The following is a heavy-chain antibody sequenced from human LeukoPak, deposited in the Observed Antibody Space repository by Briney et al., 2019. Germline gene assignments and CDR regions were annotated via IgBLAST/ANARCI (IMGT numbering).Heavy chain of an antibody. Sequence: SETLSLTCAVYGGSFSGYYWSWIRQPPGKGLEWIGEINHSGSTNYNPSPKSRVTISVDTSKNQFSLKLSSVTAADTAVYYCARGGRFLNWFDPWGQGTLVTVSS. V-gene: IGHV4-34*01. J-gene: IGHJ5*02. CDR1: GGSFSGYY. D-gene: IGHD3-3*01. CDR3: ARGGRFLNWFDP. CDR2: INHSGST.